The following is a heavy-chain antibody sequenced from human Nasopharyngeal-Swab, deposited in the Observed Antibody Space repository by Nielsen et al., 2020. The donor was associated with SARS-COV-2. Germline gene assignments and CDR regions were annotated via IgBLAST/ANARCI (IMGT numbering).Heavy chain of an antibody. J-gene: IGHJ6*02. Sequence: WIRQPPGKALEWLAHIFSNDEKSYSTSLKSRLTISKDISKSQVVLTMTNMDPVDTATYYCARSYDFWSGYYRYYYYGMDVWGQGTTVTVSS. D-gene: IGHD3-3*01. V-gene: IGHV2-26*01. CDR3: ARSYDFWSGYYRYYYYGMDV. CDR2: IFSNDEK.